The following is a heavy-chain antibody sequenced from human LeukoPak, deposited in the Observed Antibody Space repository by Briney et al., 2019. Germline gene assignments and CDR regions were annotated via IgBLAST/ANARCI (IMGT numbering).Heavy chain of an antibody. CDR3: ATVFFDSSGYYTGWFDP. V-gene: IGHV1-24*01. D-gene: IGHD3-22*01. CDR1: GYTLTELS. Sequence: ASVKVSSKVSGYTLTELSMHWVRQAPGKGLEWMGGFDPEDGETIYAQKFQGRVTMTEDTSTDTAYMELSSLRSGDTAVYYCATVFFDSSGYYTGWFDPWGQGTLVTVSS. J-gene: IGHJ5*02. CDR2: FDPEDGET.